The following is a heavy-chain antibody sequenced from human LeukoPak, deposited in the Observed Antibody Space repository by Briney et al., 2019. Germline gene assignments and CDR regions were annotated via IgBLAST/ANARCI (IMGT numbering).Heavy chain of an antibody. CDR2: IIPIFGTA. CDR3: ARDPVADSSGWYNWFDP. J-gene: IGHJ5*02. D-gene: IGHD6-19*01. V-gene: IGHV1-69*05. CDR1: GGTFSSYA. Sequence: SVKVSCKASGGTFSSYAISWVRQAPGQGLEWMGGIIPIFGTANYAQKFQGRVTMTRDTSPSTVYMELSSLRSEDTAVYYCARDPVADSSGWYNWFDPWGQGTLVTVSS.